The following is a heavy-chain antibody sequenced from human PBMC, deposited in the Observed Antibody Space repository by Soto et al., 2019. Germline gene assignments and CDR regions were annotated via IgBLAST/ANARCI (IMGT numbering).Heavy chain of an antibody. Sequence: ASGKVSCEASGYIFTNYYMHWVRQAPGQGLEWMGTINAGGGYTTYAQRFQGRVTMTRDTSTSTVSMELSSLRYEDTALYYCTRGVPIAVVTAPFYLWG. CDR2: INAGGGYT. V-gene: IGHV1-46*03. CDR1: GYIFTNYY. CDR3: TRGVPIAVVTAPFYL. J-gene: IGHJ5*02. D-gene: IGHD2-21*02.